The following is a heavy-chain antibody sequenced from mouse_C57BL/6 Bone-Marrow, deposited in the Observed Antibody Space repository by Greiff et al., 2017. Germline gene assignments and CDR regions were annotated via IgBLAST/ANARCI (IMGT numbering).Heavy chain of an antibody. V-gene: IGHV10-3*01. CDR1: GFTFNTYA. CDR3: LGGIIYDYGEAFAY. Sequence: EVKLVESGGGLVQPKGSLKLSCAASGFTFNTYAMHWVRQAPGKGLEWVARIRSKSSNYATYYADSVKDRFTISRDDSQSMLYLQMNNLKTEDTAIYYCLGGIIYDYGEAFAYWGQGTLVTVSA. D-gene: IGHD2-4*01. CDR2: IRSKSSNYAT. J-gene: IGHJ3*01.